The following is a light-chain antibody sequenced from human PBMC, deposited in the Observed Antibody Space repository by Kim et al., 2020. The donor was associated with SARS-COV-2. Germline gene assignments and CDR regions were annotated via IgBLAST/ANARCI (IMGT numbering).Light chain of an antibody. J-gene: IGKJ4*01. Sequence: DIIMTQSPATLSVSPGERATLSCRASQSITNNLAWYQHKPRQAPRLLIYGASTRATGIPPRFSGSGSGTEFTLTISSLQSEDIAIYYCQVYNDWPPLTFGGGTKVDIK. V-gene: IGKV3-15*01. CDR2: GAS. CDR1: QSITNN. CDR3: QVYNDWPPLT.